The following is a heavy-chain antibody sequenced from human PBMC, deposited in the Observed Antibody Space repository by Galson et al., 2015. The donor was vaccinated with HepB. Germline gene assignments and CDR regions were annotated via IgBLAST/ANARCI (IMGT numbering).Heavy chain of an antibody. CDR3: AREDYYDSNGYYYWFDP. J-gene: IGHJ5*02. D-gene: IGHD3-22*01. Sequence: SVKVSCKASGYTFTNYGICWVRQAPGQGPEWMGWIDVYNGNTKYAQNFQDRATMTTDTSTATAYMELGSLRSDDTAVYYCAREDYYDSNGYYYWFDPWGQGTLVTVSS. CDR1: GYTFTNYG. CDR2: IDVYNGNT. V-gene: IGHV1-18*01.